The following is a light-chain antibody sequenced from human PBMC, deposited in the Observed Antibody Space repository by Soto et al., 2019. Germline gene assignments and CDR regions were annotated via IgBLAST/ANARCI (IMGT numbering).Light chain of an antibody. CDR2: AAS. V-gene: IGKV1-39*01. CDR1: QSISTL. J-gene: IGKJ3*01. Sequence: DIQMTQSPSSLSASVGDRVTITCRASQSISTLLNWYQQKPGKAPKLLIFAASSLQSGVPSRFSGSGSGTDFTLTISSLQPEDFATYYCLQHSSYPITFGPGTKVDIK. CDR3: LQHSSYPIT.